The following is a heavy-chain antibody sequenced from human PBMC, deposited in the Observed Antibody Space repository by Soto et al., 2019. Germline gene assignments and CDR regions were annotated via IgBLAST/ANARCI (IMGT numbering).Heavy chain of an antibody. Sequence: PSETLSLTCTVSGGSISSYYWSWIRQPPGKGLEWIGYIYYSGSTNYNPSLKSRVTISVDTSKNQFSLKLGSVTAADTAVYYCAMTGYFSWFDPWGQGTLVTVSS. CDR3: AMTGYFSWFDP. CDR1: GGSISSYY. CDR2: IYYSGST. J-gene: IGHJ5*02. V-gene: IGHV4-59*08. D-gene: IGHD3-9*01.